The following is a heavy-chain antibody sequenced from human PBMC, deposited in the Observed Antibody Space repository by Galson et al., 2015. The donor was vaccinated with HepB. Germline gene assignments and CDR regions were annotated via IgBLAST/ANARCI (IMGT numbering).Heavy chain of an antibody. CDR1: GFTFSSYA. CDR3: AKGSPLATMIVDQYDAFDI. CDR2: ISGSGGST. D-gene: IGHD3-22*01. Sequence: SLRLSCAASGFTFSSYAMSWVRQAPGKGLEWVSAISGSGGSTYYADSVKGRFTISRDNSKNTLYLQMNSLRAEDTAVYYCAKGSPLATMIVDQYDAFDIWGQGTMVTVSS. J-gene: IGHJ3*02. V-gene: IGHV3-23*01.